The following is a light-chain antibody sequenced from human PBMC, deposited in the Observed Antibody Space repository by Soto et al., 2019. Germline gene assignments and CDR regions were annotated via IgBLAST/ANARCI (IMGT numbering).Light chain of an antibody. Sequence: EIVLTQSPATLSLSPGERATLSCRASQTFSSHLAWYQQKPGQAPRLLIYDASKRATGIPARFSGRGSGTDCPLTISSLEPEDFAVYYCQQRSNWPPVITFGQGTRLEIK. J-gene: IGKJ5*01. V-gene: IGKV3-11*01. CDR3: QQRSNWPPVIT. CDR2: DAS. CDR1: QTFSSH.